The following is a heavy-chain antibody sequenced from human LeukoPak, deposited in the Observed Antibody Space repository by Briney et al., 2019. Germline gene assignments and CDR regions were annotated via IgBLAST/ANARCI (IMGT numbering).Heavy chain of an antibody. CDR2: IKQDGSEK. J-gene: IGHJ4*02. CDR1: GFTFNSYW. Sequence: GRSLRLSCAASGFTFNSYWMSWVRQAPAKGLEWVADIKQDGSEKYYVDSVKGRFTIARDNAKNSLYLQMNSLRAEDTAVYYCARVWPYTGRPYAYDFWGQGSLVTVSS. V-gene: IGHV3-7*05. D-gene: IGHD1-26*01. CDR3: ARVWPYTGRPYAYDF.